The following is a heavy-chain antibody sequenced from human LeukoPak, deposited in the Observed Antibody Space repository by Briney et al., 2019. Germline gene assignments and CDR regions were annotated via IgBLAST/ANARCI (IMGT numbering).Heavy chain of an antibody. CDR3: ARGSTEMATGHNWFDP. V-gene: IGHV1-8*01. Sequence: GASVKVSCKASGYTFTSYDINWVRQATGQGLEWMGWMNPNSGNTGYAQKFQGRVTMTRNTPISTAYMELSSLRSEDTAVYYCARGSTEMATGHNWFDPWGQGTLVTVSS. CDR1: GYTFTSYD. J-gene: IGHJ5*02. D-gene: IGHD5-24*01. CDR2: MNPNSGNT.